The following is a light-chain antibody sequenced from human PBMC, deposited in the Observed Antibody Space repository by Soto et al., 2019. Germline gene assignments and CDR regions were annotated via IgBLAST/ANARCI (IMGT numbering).Light chain of an antibody. J-gene: IGLJ3*02. CDR2: TNS. CDR3: ASWDDSLSAQV. Sequence: QSVLTQPPSASGTPGQRVTISCSGSRSNIGSNYVYWYQQLSGTAPKLLIYTNSQRPSGVPDRFSGSKSGTSASLAISGLRSEDEADYYCASWDDSLSAQVFGAWTKLTVL. V-gene: IGLV1-47*02. CDR1: RSNIGSNY.